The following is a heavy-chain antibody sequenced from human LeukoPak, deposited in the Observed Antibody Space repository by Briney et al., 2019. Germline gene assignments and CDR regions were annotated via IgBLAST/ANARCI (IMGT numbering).Heavy chain of an antibody. Sequence: GGSLRLSCAPSGITFSSYAMSWVRQAPGKGLEWVSAISGTGGRIYYGGSVKGRFTISRDNSKNTLYLQMNSLRAEDTAIYYCAKDRYGDSGGYFDLWGRGTLVTVSS. J-gene: IGHJ2*01. CDR2: ISGTGGRI. V-gene: IGHV3-23*01. CDR1: GITFSSYA. CDR3: AKDRYGDSGGYFDL. D-gene: IGHD4-17*01.